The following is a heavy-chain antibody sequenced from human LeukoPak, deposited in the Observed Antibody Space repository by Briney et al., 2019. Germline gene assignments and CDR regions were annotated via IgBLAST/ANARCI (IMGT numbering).Heavy chain of an antibody. Sequence: QPGGSLRLSCAASGFTFSSYAMNWVRQAPGKGLQWVSAISGSGVTTYYADSVKGRFTISRDNSKNTLYLQMNSLRAEDTAVYYCAKWVVTTSSRPKNHDCWGQGTLVTVSS. V-gene: IGHV3-23*01. D-gene: IGHD2-21*02. CDR3: AKWVVTTSSRPKNHDC. J-gene: IGHJ4*02. CDR1: GFTFSSYA. CDR2: ISGSGVTT.